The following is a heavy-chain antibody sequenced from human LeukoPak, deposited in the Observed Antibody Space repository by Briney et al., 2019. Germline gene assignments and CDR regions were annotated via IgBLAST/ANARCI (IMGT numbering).Heavy chain of an antibody. V-gene: IGHV4-59*08. Sequence: SETLSLTCTVSGGSISSYSWSWIRQPPGKGLEWIGYIYYSGSTTYNRSLKSRVTMSLDTSENQFSLKLRSVTAADTAVYYCARQAIFGVAIDCWGQGTLVTVSS. J-gene: IGHJ4*02. D-gene: IGHD3-3*01. CDR1: GGSISSYS. CDR3: ARQAIFGVAIDC. CDR2: IYYSGST.